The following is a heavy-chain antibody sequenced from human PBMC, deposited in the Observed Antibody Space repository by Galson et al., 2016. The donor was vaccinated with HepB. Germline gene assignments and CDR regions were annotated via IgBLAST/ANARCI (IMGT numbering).Heavy chain of an antibody. CDR2: IYYGGST. D-gene: IGHD3-22*01. CDR1: GDSVSRSTHY. J-gene: IGHJ4*02. Sequence: SETLSLTCTVSGDSVSRSTHYWAWIRQAPGKGLEWIGIIYYGGSTFYNPSLNSRVTISVDTSKNQLSLKLTSVTAADTAVYYCASRLRGDSSDSRTVVDSWGQGTLVTVSA. V-gene: IGHV4-39*01. CDR3: ASRLRGDSSDSRTVVDS.